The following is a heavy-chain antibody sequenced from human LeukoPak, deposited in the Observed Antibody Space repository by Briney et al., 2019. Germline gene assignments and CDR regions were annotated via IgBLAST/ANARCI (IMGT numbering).Heavy chain of an antibody. CDR3: ARGLVVGGTGVWAFDI. D-gene: IGHD1-26*01. J-gene: IGHJ3*02. CDR1: GFTVSNNY. CDR2: IYKVGNT. Sequence: GGSLTLSCAASGFTVSNNYMSWVRQAPGKGLEWVAVIYKVGNTFYADFVKGRFTISRDNSKNILYLQMNGLRAEDTALYYCARGLVVGGTGVWAFDIWGQGTMVSVST. V-gene: IGHV3-66*01.